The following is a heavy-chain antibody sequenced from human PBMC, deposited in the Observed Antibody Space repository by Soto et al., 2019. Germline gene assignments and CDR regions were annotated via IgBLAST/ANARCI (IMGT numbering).Heavy chain of an antibody. Sequence: QVQLVQSGAEVKKPGASVKVSCKASGYTFTSYGISWVRQAPGQGLEWMGWISAYNGNTNYAQKLQGRVTMTTDTSTITGYLAVRSLRSDDTAVYYCAIDPTYSSSWYTLDDYWGQGTLVTVSS. D-gene: IGHD6-13*01. J-gene: IGHJ4*02. CDR2: ISAYNGNT. CDR1: GYTFTSYG. CDR3: AIDPTYSSSWYTLDDY. V-gene: IGHV1-18*01.